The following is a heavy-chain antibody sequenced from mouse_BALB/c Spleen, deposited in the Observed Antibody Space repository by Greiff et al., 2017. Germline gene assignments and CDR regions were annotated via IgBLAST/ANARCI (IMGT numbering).Heavy chain of an antibody. CDR2: IYPYNGGT. CDR3: ATNYYGSIPWFAY. Sequence: EVQLQQSGPELVKPGASVKISCKASGYTFTDYNMHWVKQSHGKSLEWIGYIYPYNGGTGYNQKFKSKATLTVDNSSSTAYMELRSLTSEDSAVYYCATNYYGSIPWFAYWGQGTLVTVSA. J-gene: IGHJ3*01. V-gene: IGHV1S29*02. D-gene: IGHD1-1*01. CDR1: GYTFTDYN.